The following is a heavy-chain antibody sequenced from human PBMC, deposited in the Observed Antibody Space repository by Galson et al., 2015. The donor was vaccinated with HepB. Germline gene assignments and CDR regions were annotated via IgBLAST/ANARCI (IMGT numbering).Heavy chain of an antibody. J-gene: IGHJ4*02. CDR3: ARSRPSGYSSSWYGVGFDY. D-gene: IGHD6-13*01. Sequence: SLRLSCAASGFTFSSYAMHWVRQAPGKGLEWVAVISYDGSNKYYADSVKGRFTISRDNSKNTLYLQMNSLRAEDTAVYYCARSRPSGYSSSWYGVGFDYWGQGTLVTVSS. V-gene: IGHV3-30*04. CDR2: ISYDGSNK. CDR1: GFTFSSYA.